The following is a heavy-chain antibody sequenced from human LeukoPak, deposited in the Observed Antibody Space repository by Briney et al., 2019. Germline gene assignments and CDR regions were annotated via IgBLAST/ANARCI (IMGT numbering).Heavy chain of an antibody. CDR2: IYYSGST. J-gene: IGHJ4*02. D-gene: IGHD6-13*01. V-gene: IGHV4-31*03. Sequence: SETLSLTCTVYGCSISSGGYYWSWIRLHPGKGLDWFRYIYYSGSTYYNPSLKSRVTISVDTSKNQFSLKLSSVTAADTAVYYCARASAAGTHLDYWGQGTLVTVSS. CDR3: ARASAAGTHLDY. CDR1: GCSISSGGYY.